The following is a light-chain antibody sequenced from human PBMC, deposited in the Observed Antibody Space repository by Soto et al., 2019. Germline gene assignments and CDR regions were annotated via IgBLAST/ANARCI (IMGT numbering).Light chain of an antibody. Sequence: QSVLTQPPSASGTPGQRITISCSGRTSNIGSNIVAWYQHLPGTAPKLLIYDNNQRPSGVPDRFFGSKSGTSASLAISGLQPDDESHYYCAAWDDSLKGLVFGGGTKLTVL. J-gene: IGLJ3*02. CDR2: DNN. CDR3: AAWDDSLKGLV. CDR1: TSNIGSNI. V-gene: IGLV1-44*01.